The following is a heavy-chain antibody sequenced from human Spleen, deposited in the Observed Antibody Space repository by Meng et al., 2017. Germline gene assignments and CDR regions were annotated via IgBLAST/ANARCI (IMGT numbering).Heavy chain of an antibody. Sequence: SETLSLTCAVLGGSISSSNWWSWVRQPPGKWLEWIGEIYHSGSTNYNPSLKSRVTMSVDKSNTRFSLKLSSVTAADTAVYYCARDPWGTDGDPGKIGFWGQGTLVTVSS. V-gene: IGHV4-4*02. CDR2: IYHSGST. J-gene: IGHJ4*02. CDR3: ARDPWGTDGDPGKIGF. D-gene: IGHD4-17*01. CDR1: GGSISSSNW.